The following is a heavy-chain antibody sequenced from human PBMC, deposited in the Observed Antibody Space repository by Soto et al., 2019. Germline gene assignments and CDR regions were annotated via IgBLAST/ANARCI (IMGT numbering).Heavy chain of an antibody. V-gene: IGHV4-34*01. Sequence: SETLSLTCAVYGGSFSGYYWSWIRQPPGKGLEWIGEINHSGSTNYNPSLKSRVTISVDTSKNQFSLKLSSVTAADTAVYYCARARGGYFMDVRGKGTTVTVSS. CDR2: INHSGST. D-gene: IGHD6-13*01. J-gene: IGHJ6*03. CDR3: ARARGGYFMDV. CDR1: GGSFSGYY.